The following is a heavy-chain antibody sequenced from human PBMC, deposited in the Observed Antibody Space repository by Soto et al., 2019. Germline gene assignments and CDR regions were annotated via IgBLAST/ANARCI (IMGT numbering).Heavy chain of an antibody. CDR3: TRSLGGYCSGGSCSTRGDFDY. J-gene: IGHJ4*02. CDR2: INSEASST. CDR1: GFTFSSYW. V-gene: IGHV3-74*01. Sequence: EVQLVESGGGLVQPGGSLRLSCAASGFTFSSYWMHWVRQAPGKGPMWVSRINSEASSTTYADSVKGRFTITRDNAKNTLYLQMNSLRAEDTAVYYCTRSLGGYCSGGSCSTRGDFDYWGQGTLVTVSS. D-gene: IGHD2-15*01.